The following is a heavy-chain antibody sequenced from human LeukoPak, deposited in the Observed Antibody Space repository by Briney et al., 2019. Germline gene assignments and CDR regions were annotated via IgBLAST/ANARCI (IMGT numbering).Heavy chain of an antibody. CDR3: ARDAYDNTESVRWFDP. V-gene: IGHV3-66*01. D-gene: IGHD3-9*01. J-gene: IGHJ5*02. CDR2: LYRAGDT. Sequence: GGSLRLFCAAFGFTVSSNYMSWVRQPPGKGLEWVAVLYRAGDTYYAGSVKGRLAISRDDSKNTLYLQINAVRVEDTAVYYCARDAYDNTESVRWFDPWGQGTLVTVSS. CDR1: GFTVSSNY.